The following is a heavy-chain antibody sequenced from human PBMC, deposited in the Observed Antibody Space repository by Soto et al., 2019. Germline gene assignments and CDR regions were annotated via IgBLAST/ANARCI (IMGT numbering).Heavy chain of an antibody. Sequence: PSETLSLTCTVSGGSISSYYWSWIRQPPGKGLEWIGYIYYSGSTNYNPSLKSRVTISVDTSKNQFSLKLSSVTAADTAVYYCARRTDDYGDLDYWGQGTLVTVSS. J-gene: IGHJ4*02. V-gene: IGHV4-59*01. CDR3: ARRTDDYGDLDY. CDR1: GGSISSYY. CDR2: IYYSGST. D-gene: IGHD4-17*01.